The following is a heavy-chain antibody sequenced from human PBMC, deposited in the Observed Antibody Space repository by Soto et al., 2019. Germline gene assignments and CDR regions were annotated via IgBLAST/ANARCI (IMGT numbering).Heavy chain of an antibody. CDR1: GYTFTSYG. Sequence: GASVKVSCKASGYTFTSYGISWVRQAPGQGLEWMGWISAYNGNTNYAQKLQGRVTMTTDTSTSTAYMELRSLRSDDTAVYYCARDCSSTSCPSFTVYYYYGMDVWGQGTTVTVSS. D-gene: IGHD2-2*01. CDR3: ARDCSSTSCPSFTVYYYYGMDV. V-gene: IGHV1-18*01. J-gene: IGHJ6*02. CDR2: ISAYNGNT.